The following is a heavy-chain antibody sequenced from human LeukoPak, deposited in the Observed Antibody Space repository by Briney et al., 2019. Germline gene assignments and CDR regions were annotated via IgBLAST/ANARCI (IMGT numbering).Heavy chain of an antibody. CDR3: ARVHFICRNYYNSRDAVDI. D-gene: IGHD3-22*01. Sequence: GGSLRLSCAASGFTFSSYAMSWVRQAPGKGLEWVSAVSGSGGSTNYADSVKGRFTISRDNSKNTLYLQMNSLKAEDTAVYYWARVHFICRNYYNSRDAVDIWDEGTMVTVSA. CDR1: GFTFSSYA. V-gene: IGHV3-23*01. CDR2: VSGSGGST. J-gene: IGHJ3*02.